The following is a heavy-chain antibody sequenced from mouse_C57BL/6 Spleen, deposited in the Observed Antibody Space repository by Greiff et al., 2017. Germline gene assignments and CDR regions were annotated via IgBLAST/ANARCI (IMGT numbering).Heavy chain of an antibody. CDR2: IDPNSGGT. V-gene: IGHV1-72*01. CDR3: ASGDYDAFYAMDY. D-gene: IGHD2-4*01. J-gene: IGHJ4*01. Sequence: VQLQQSGAELVKPGASVKVSCKASGYTFTSYWMHWVKQRPGQGLEWIGRIDPNSGGTKYNEKFKSKATLTVDKPSSTAYMQLSSLTSEDSAVYYCASGDYDAFYAMDYWGQGTSVTVSS. CDR1: GYTFTSYW.